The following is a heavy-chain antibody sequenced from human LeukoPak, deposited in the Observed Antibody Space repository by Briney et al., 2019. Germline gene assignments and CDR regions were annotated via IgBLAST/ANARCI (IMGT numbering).Heavy chain of an antibody. D-gene: IGHD2-8*01. CDR3: ARAVLATKSEHWFDS. J-gene: IGHJ5*01. Sequence: PSETLSLTCTVSGGSISSGSYYWSWIRQPAGKGLEWIGYIYYTGSTNYNSSLKSRVTISVDTSKNQFSLNLSSVTAADTAMYYCARAVLATKSEHWFDSWGQGTLVTVSS. V-gene: IGHV4-61*10. CDR1: GGSISSGSYY. CDR2: IYYTGST.